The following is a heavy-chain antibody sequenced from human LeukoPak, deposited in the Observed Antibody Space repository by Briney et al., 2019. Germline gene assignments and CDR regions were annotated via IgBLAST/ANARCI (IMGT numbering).Heavy chain of an antibody. V-gene: IGHV1-69*04. CDR3: AKEKKPEPVRAPTRTPFDY. Sequence: ASVKVSCKASGGTFSSYAISWVRQAPGQGLEWMGRIIPILGIANYAQKFQGRVTITADKSTSTAYMELSSLRAEDTALYYCAKEKKPEPVRAPTRTPFDYWGQGTLVTVST. J-gene: IGHJ4*02. CDR2: IIPILGIA. CDR1: GGTFSSYA. D-gene: IGHD1-14*01.